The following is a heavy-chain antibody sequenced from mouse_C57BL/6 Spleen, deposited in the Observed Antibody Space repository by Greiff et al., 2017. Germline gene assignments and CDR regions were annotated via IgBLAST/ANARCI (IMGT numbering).Heavy chain of an antibody. V-gene: IGHV1-7*01. CDR3: ARPPYDYDVGWYFDV. Sequence: QVQLQQSGAELAKPGASVKLSCKASGYTFTSYWMHWVKQRPGQGLEWIGYINPSSGYTTYNQKFKDKATLTADKSSSTAYMQLSSLTYEDSAVXYCARPPYDYDVGWYFDVWGTGTTVTVSS. D-gene: IGHD2-4*01. J-gene: IGHJ1*03. CDR1: GYTFTSYW. CDR2: INPSSGYT.